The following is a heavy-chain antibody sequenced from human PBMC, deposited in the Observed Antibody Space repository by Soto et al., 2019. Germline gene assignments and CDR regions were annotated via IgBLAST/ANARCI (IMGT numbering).Heavy chain of an antibody. V-gene: IGHV1-3*01. D-gene: IGHD6-19*01. Sequence: QVQLVQSGPEVKKTGASVKVSCRASGYFFTSYAIHWVRQAPGPRLEWLGWINAANGHTKYSQNFQGRVIITRDTSANTGYMEVSSLKSGDTAVYYCARGSIAVAGRNQLDYWGQGTRVTVFS. CDR1: GYFFTSYA. CDR3: ARGSIAVAGRNQLDY. J-gene: IGHJ4*02. CDR2: INAANGHT.